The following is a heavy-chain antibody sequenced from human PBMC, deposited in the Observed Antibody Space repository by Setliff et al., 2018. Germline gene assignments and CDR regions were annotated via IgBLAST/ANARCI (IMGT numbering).Heavy chain of an antibody. Sequence: LRLSCAASGFVFSTYDMNWVRQAPGRGLEWVSSISHSNTYIYYADSVKGRFTISRDNATNSLYLQMNSLRAEDTAVYYCARGNFYYFDRTGRGPNWFDPWGQGTLVTVSS. J-gene: IGHJ5*02. CDR2: ISHSNTYI. D-gene: IGHD3-22*01. CDR1: GFVFSTYD. CDR3: ARGNFYYFDRTGRGPNWFDP. V-gene: IGHV3-21*01.